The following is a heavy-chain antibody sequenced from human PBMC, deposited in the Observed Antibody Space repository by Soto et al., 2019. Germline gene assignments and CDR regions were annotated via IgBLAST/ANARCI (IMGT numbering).Heavy chain of an antibody. Sequence: GGSLRLSCEASGFIFTNFWIHWVRQVPGKGLVWVSRIDTSGISTSYEDSVKGRFTISRDNAKNTVPLQMNSLRAEDTGVYYCSKDSWYFDLWSQGSLVTLSS. D-gene: IGHD3-9*01. V-gene: IGHV3-74*01. CDR2: IDTSGIST. CDR3: SKDSWYFDL. J-gene: IGHJ1*01. CDR1: GFIFTNFW.